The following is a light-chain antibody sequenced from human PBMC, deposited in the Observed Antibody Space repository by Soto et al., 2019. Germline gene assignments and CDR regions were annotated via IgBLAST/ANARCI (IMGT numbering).Light chain of an antibody. J-gene: IGKJ4*01. Sequence: EIVMTQSPATLSVSPGERATLSCRASQSVSNNLAWYQQKPGQAPRLLIYHASTRATGIPARFSGSGSGTEFTLTISSLQSADFAVYFCQQYNKWPLTFGGGTEVEIK. CDR2: HAS. CDR1: QSVSNN. V-gene: IGKV3-15*01. CDR3: QQYNKWPLT.